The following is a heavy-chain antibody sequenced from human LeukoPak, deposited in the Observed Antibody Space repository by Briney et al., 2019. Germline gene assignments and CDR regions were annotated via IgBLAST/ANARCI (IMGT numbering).Heavy chain of an antibody. J-gene: IGHJ5*02. Sequence: GGSLRLSCSASGFTFSSYGMPWVRQAPGKGLEWVAVIWYDGSNKYYADSVKGRFTISRDNSKNTLYLQMNSLRAEDTAVYYCARGGYQLLYSIRSTHHKQFDPWGQGTLVTVSS. V-gene: IGHV3-33*01. D-gene: IGHD2-2*02. CDR1: GFTFSSYG. CDR2: IWYDGSNK. CDR3: ARGGYQLLYSIRSTHHKQFDP.